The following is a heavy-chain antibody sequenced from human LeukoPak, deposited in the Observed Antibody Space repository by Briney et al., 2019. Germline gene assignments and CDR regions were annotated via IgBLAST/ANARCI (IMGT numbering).Heavy chain of an antibody. J-gene: IGHJ4*02. V-gene: IGHV3-21*01. CDR2: ISSSSSYI. CDR3: ASGWDVWWAFDY. Sequence: GGSLRLSCAASGSTFSSYSMNWVRQAPGKGLEWVSSISSSSSYIYYADSVKGRFTISRDNSKNTLYLQMNSLRAEDTAVYYCASGWDVWWAFDYWGQGTLVTVSS. CDR1: GSTFSSYS. D-gene: IGHD3-16*01.